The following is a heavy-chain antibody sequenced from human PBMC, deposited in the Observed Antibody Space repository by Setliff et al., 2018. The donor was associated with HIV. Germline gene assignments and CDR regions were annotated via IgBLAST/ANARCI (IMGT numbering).Heavy chain of an antibody. CDR1: GFTFGHYV. CDR3: AKGAGGGTYVSDFYYMGV. J-gene: IGHJ6*03. CDR2: ITWSSGGV. Sequence: GGSLRLSCAASGFTFGHYVMHWVRQPPGKGLKWVAGITWSSGGVGYADSVKGRFTVSRDNAKNSLYLQMNSLRAEDMALYYCAKGAGGGTYVSDFYYMGVWGKGTTVTVSS. D-gene: IGHD1-26*01. V-gene: IGHV3-9*03.